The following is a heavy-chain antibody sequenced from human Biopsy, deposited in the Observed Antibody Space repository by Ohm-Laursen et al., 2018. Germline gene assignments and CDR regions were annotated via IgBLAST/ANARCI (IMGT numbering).Heavy chain of an antibody. V-gene: IGHV1-18*01. CDR3: ARVTLPLYLDY. J-gene: IGHJ4*02. Sequence: ASVPVSCKASGYSFTSYGISWVRQAPGEGLEWMGRISGYNGNTNYAQKFQGRVTMTADTSTSTVYMEVRGLRSDDTAVYYCARVTLPLYLDYWGQGTRVSVSS. CDR1: GYSFTSYG. CDR2: ISGYNGNT. D-gene: IGHD5/OR15-5a*01.